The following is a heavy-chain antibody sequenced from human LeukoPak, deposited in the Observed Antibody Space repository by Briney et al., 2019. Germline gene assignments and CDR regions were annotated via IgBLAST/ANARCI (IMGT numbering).Heavy chain of an antibody. D-gene: IGHD6-13*01. Sequence: GGSLRLSCAASGFTFSNYAMSCVRQAPGKGLEWVSAISGSGGSTSYADSVKGRFTISRDNSKNTLSLQMNSLRAEDTAVYYCAKTISWQFDYWGQGTLVTVSS. CDR3: AKTISWQFDY. CDR1: GFTFSNYA. CDR2: ISGSGGST. J-gene: IGHJ4*02. V-gene: IGHV3-23*01.